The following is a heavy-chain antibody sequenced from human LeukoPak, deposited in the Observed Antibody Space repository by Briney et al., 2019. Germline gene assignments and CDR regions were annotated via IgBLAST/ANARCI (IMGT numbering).Heavy chain of an antibody. D-gene: IGHD5-12*01. CDR3: ARYSGYTSPLYYFDY. CDR2: INWNGGST. CDR1: GFTFDDYG. J-gene: IGHJ4*02. V-gene: IGHV3-20*04. Sequence: GGSLRLSCAASGFTFDDYGMSWVRQAPGKGLEWVSGINWNGGSTGYADSVKGRFTIPRDNAKNSLYLQMNSLRAEDTALYYCARYSGYTSPLYYFDYWGQGTLVTVSS.